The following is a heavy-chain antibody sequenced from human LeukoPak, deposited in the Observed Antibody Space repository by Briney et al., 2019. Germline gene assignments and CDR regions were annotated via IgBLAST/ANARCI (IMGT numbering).Heavy chain of an antibody. J-gene: IGHJ4*02. Sequence: APVKVSCKTSGYTFTSYGISWVRQAPGQGLEWMGWINPDNGGTNYAQKFQGRVTMTRDMSISTAYMELSRLRSDDTAVYYCARDPSNSGYDYLYYFDYWGQGTLVTVSS. CDR2: INPDNGGT. CDR3: ARDPSNSGYDYLYYFDY. V-gene: IGHV1-2*02. CDR1: GYTFTSYG. D-gene: IGHD5-12*01.